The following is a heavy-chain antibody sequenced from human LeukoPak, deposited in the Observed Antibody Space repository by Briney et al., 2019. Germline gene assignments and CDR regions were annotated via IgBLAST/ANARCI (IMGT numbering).Heavy chain of an antibody. J-gene: IGHJ3*02. V-gene: IGHV1-2*06. Sequence: ASVKVSCKASGYTFTGYYMHWVRQAPGQGLEWMGRINPNSGGTNYAQKFQGRVTMTRDTSISTAYMELSRLRSDDTAVYYCARLNLVVVPAAMSSCEYAFDIWGQGTMVTVSS. CDR2: INPNSGGT. D-gene: IGHD2-2*01. CDR1: GYTFTGYY. CDR3: ARLNLVVVPAAMSSCEYAFDI.